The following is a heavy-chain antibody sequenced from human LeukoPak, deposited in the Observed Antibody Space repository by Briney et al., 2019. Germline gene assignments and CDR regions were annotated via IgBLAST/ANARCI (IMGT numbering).Heavy chain of an antibody. CDR2: IKSKTDGGTT. CDR3: AKGYSSSWGVFDY. J-gene: IGHJ4*02. Sequence: PGGSLRLSCAASGFTFSNAWMSWVRQAPGKGLEWVGRIKSKTDGGTTDYAAPVKGRFTISRDDSKNTLYLQMNSLKTEDTAVYYCAKGYSSSWGVFDYWGQGTLVTVSS. V-gene: IGHV3-15*01. CDR1: GFTFSNAW. D-gene: IGHD6-13*01.